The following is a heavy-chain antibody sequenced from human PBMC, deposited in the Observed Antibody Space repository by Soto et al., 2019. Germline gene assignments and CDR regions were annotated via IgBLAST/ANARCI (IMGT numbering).Heavy chain of an antibody. D-gene: IGHD3-22*01. J-gene: IGHJ4*02. Sequence: HPGGSLRLSGAASGFTFSSCAMTWVRQAPGKGLECVSSISGSGGTTYYADSVKGRFTISRDNSKNTLYLQMSSLRAEDTAVYYCARSRGYYYDSSGYFDYWGQGTLVTVSS. CDR3: ARSRGYYYDSSGYFDY. CDR2: ISGSGGTT. CDR1: GFTFSSCA. V-gene: IGHV3-23*01.